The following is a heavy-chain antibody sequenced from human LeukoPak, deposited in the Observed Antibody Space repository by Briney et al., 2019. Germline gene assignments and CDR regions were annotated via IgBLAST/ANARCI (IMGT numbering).Heavy chain of an antibody. CDR3: AAPTDYFSGMDV. V-gene: IGHV1-58*02. J-gene: IGHJ6*02. CDR2: IVVGSGNT. Sequence: ASVKVSCKASGFTFTSSAMKWVRQARGQRLEWIGWIVVGSGNTNYAQKFQERVTITRDMSTSTAYMELSSLRSEDTAVYYCAAPTDYFSGMDVWGQGTTVTVSS. CDR1: GFTFTSSA.